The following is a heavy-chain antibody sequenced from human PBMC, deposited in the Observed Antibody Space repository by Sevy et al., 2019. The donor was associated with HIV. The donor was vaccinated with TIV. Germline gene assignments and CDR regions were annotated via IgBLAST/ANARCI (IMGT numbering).Heavy chain of an antibody. V-gene: IGHV3-15*01. D-gene: IGHD3-16*01. J-gene: IGHJ3*02. CDR1: GFTFSIIY. CDR3: TTVGFPNGGSEACDI. CDR2: MKSKTDGGTT. Sequence: GGSLRLSCAASGFTFSIIYMNWVRQSPGKGLEWVGRMKSKTDGGTTDYAAPVKDRFTMSRDDSKNTLYLQMNSLKADDTAVYYWTTVGFPNGGSEACDIWGQGTMVTVSS.